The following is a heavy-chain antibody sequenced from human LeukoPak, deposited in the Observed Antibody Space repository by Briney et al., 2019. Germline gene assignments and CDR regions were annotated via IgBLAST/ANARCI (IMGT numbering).Heavy chain of an antibody. Sequence: PGGSLRLSCAASGFTFDDYGMSWVRQAPGKGLEWVSGINWNGGSTGYADSVKGRFTISRDNAKNSLHLQMNSLRAEDTALYYCAREGNYYDSSGYPDYWGQGTLVTVSP. CDR1: GFTFDDYG. CDR2: INWNGGST. V-gene: IGHV3-20*04. J-gene: IGHJ4*02. D-gene: IGHD3-22*01. CDR3: AREGNYYDSSGYPDY.